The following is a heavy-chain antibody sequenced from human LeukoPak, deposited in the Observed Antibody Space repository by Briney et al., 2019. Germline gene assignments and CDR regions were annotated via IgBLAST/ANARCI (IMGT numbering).Heavy chain of an antibody. CDR1: GFTFYTLA. D-gene: IGHD3-16*02. CDR3: ASELQQYDYVWGSYRLGY. V-gene: IGHV3-33*01. Sequence: GGSLGPSGAAPGFTFYTLAMHWFGQAPGKGLGWVPVICFDGNNKYYADSVKGRFTVSRENSKNTLYLQMNSLRAEDTAVYYCASELQQYDYVWGSYRLGYWGQGTLVTVSS. J-gene: IGHJ4*02. CDR2: ICFDGNNK.